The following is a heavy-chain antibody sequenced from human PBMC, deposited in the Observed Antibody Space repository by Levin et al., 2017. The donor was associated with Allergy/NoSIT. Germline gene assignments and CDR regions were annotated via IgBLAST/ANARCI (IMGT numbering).Heavy chain of an antibody. CDR3: ARHGARYSGYVFWFDP. CDR1: GGSISSSSYY. D-gene: IGHD5-12*01. Sequence: PSETLSLTCTVSGGSISSSSYYWGWIRQPPGKGLEWIGSIYYSGSTYYNPSLKSRVTISVDTSKNQFSLKLSSVTAADTAVYYCARHGARYSGYVFWFDPWGQGTLVTVSS. V-gene: IGHV4-39*01. CDR2: IYYSGST. J-gene: IGHJ5*02.